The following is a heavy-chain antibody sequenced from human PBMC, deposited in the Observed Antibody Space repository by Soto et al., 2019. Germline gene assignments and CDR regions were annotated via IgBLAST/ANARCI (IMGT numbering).Heavy chain of an antibody. CDR3: AKAYAVPAATASFDY. J-gene: IGHJ4*02. CDR2: ISYDGMNK. V-gene: IGHV3-30*18. CDR1: GFTFSSYG. Sequence: QVQLVESGGGVVPPGRSLRLSCAASGFTFSSYGMHWVRQAPGKGLEWVAVISYDGMNKYYAASVKGRFSISRDNSKNTLYLQMDSLRAEDTSLYYCAKAYAVPAATASFDYWGQGTLVTVSS. D-gene: IGHD2-2*01.